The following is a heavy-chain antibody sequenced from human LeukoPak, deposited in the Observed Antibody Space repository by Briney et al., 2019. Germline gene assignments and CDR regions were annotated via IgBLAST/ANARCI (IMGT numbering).Heavy chain of an antibody. CDR2: ISYDGINK. J-gene: IGHJ4*02. CDR3: TKNSGYFDY. V-gene: IGHV3-30*18. Sequence: GRSLRLSCAASGFTFSNYDMHWVRQAPGKGLEWVAVISYDGINKYYADSVKGRFTISRDNSKNTLYLQMNSLRAEDTAVYYCTKNSGYFDYWGQGTLVTVSS. D-gene: IGHD1-26*01. CDR1: GFTFSNYD.